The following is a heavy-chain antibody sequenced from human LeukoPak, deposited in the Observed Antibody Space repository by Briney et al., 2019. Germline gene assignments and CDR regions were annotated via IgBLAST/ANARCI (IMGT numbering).Heavy chain of an antibody. J-gene: IGHJ5*02. CDR1: GGSISSSSYY. D-gene: IGHD6-6*01. V-gene: IGHV4-39*01. CDR2: IYYSGST. Sequence: PSETLSLTCTVSGGSISSSSYYWSWIRQPPGKGLEWIASIYYSGSTYYKSSLKSRVTISVDSSKNQFSLRLNSVTAADTAVYFCARQGSARANWFDPWGQGTLVTVSS. CDR3: ARQGSARANWFDP.